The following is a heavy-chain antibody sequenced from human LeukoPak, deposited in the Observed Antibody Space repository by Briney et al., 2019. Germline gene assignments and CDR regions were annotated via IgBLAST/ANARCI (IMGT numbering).Heavy chain of an antibody. D-gene: IGHD1-26*01. CDR2: IWFDGSQQ. CDR1: GYTFSNYG. CDR3: AKDSGSSEYYFDY. Sequence: GGSLRLSCATSGYTFSNYGMHWVRQAPGKGLEWVAVIWFDGSQQYYADSVKGRFTISRDNSKNTLYLQMNSLRAEDTAVYYCAKDSGSSEYYFDYWGQGTLVTVSS. V-gene: IGHV3-30*02. J-gene: IGHJ4*02.